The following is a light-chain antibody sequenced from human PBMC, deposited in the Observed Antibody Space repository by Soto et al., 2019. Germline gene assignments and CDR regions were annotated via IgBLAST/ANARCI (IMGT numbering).Light chain of an antibody. CDR2: DVS. Sequence: QSALTQPASVSGSPGQSITISCTGTSSDVGGYNYVSWYQQHPGKAPKLVIFDVSDRPSGVSNRFSGSKSGNTASLTISGLQDEDEADYYCSSYTSSSTRVFGTGTKVTVL. V-gene: IGLV2-14*01. CDR1: SSDVGGYNY. J-gene: IGLJ1*01. CDR3: SSYTSSSTRV.